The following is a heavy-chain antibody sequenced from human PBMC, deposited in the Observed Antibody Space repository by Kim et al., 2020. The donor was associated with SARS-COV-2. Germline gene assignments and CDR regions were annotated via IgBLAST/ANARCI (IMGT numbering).Heavy chain of an antibody. CDR2: I. CDR3: ARDQMWAFDY. J-gene: IGHJ4*02. D-gene: IGHD1-26*01. Sequence: IHYGDAVKGRFTTARDNAKNSLYLQMNSLRDDDTALYYCARDQMWAFDYWGQGTLVTVSS. V-gene: IGHV3-48*02.